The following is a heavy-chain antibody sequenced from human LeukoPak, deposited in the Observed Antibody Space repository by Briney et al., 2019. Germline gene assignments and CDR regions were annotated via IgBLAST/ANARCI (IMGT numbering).Heavy chain of an antibody. Sequence: PGGSLRLSCAASGFTFSSYSMNWVRQAPGKGLEWVSSISSSSSYIYYADSVKGRFTISRDNAKNSLYLQMNSLRAEDTAVYYCASQIAVAGKVDYWGQGTLVTVSS. CDR3: ASQIAVAGKVDY. V-gene: IGHV3-21*01. D-gene: IGHD6-19*01. J-gene: IGHJ4*02. CDR2: ISSSSSYI. CDR1: GFTFSSYS.